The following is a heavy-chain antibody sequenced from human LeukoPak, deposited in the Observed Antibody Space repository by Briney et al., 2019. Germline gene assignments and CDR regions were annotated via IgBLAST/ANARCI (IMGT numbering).Heavy chain of an antibody. Sequence: ASVKVSCKASGYTFTGYYMHWVRQAPGQGLEWMGWINPNSGGTNYAQKFQGRVTMTRDTSISTAYMELSRLRSDDTAVYYCARPEYSSSYYYGMDVWGQGTTVTASS. CDR3: ARPEYSSSYYYGMDV. CDR2: INPNSGGT. CDR1: GYTFTGYY. J-gene: IGHJ6*02. D-gene: IGHD6-6*01. V-gene: IGHV1-2*02.